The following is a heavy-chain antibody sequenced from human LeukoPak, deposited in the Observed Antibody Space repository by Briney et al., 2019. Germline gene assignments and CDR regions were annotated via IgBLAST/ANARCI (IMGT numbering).Heavy chain of an antibody. J-gene: IGHJ4*02. CDR3: ARGGSHWVY. D-gene: IGHD1-26*01. CDR1: GGSISSHY. CDR2: IYYSGST. Sequence: PSETLSLTCTVSGGSISSHYWSWIRQLPGKGLEWMAYIYYSGSTYYNPSLKSRVSISVDTSKNQFSLKLSSVTAADSALYYCARGGSHWVYWGQGTLVTVSS. V-gene: IGHV4-59*11.